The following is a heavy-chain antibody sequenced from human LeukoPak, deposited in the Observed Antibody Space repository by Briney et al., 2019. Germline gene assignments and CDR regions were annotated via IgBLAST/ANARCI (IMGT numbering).Heavy chain of an antibody. Sequence: ASVKVSCKASGYTFTSYAMNWVRQAPGQGLEWMGWINTNTGNPTYAQGFTGRFVFSLDTSVSTAYLQISSLKAEDTAVYYCARSRGYSSSWYLPINWFDPRGQGTLVTVSS. CDR3: ARSRGYSSSWYLPINWFDP. CDR2: INTNTGNP. V-gene: IGHV7-4-1*02. CDR1: GYTFTSYA. J-gene: IGHJ5*02. D-gene: IGHD6-13*01.